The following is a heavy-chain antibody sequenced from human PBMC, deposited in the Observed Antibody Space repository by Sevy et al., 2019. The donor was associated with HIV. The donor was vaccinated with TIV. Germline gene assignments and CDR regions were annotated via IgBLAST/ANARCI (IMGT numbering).Heavy chain of an antibody. CDR2: ISYDGSNK. D-gene: IGHD6-6*01. J-gene: IGHJ6*02. V-gene: IGHV3-30*18. CDR1: GFTFSSYG. CDR3: AKERSSSSAPRYYYGMDV. Sequence: GGSLRLSCAASGFTFSSYGMHWVRQAPGKGLEWVAVISYDGSNKYYADSVKGRFTISRDNSKNTLYLQMNSLRAKDTAVYYCAKERSSSSAPRYYYGMDVWGQGTTVTVSS.